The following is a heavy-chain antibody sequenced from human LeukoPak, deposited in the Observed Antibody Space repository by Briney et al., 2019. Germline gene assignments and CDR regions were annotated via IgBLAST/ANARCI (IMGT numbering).Heavy chain of an antibody. Sequence: GRSLRLSCAATGFTFKDYGMHWVRQPPGKGREWVSSITWNGGGTDYADSVKGRFTISRDNAKNSLYLQLSSLRPEDTALYYCAKHMRATNTYSFFGLDVWGQGTTVTVSS. D-gene: IGHD1-26*01. J-gene: IGHJ6*02. CDR2: ITWNGGGT. CDR1: GFTFKDYG. CDR3: AKHMRATNTYSFFGLDV. V-gene: IGHV3-9*01.